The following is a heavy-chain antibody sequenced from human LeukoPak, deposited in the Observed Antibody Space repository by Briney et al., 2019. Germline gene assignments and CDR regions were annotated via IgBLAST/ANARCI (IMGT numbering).Heavy chain of an antibody. V-gene: IGHV1-24*01. Sequence: GASVKVSCKVSGYTLTELSMHWVRQAPGKGLEWMGGFDPEDGETIYAQKFQGRVTMTEDTSTDTAYMELSSLRSEDTAVYYCATLYGYGDPTAHDYWGQGTLVTVSS. CDR3: ATLYGYGDPTAHDY. D-gene: IGHD4-17*01. CDR2: FDPEDGET. J-gene: IGHJ4*02. CDR1: GYTLTELS.